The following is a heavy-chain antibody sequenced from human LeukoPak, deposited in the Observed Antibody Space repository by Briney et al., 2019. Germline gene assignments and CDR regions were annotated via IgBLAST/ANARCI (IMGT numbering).Heavy chain of an antibody. D-gene: IGHD4-23*01. CDR3: AKGVTASYYYYYMDV. J-gene: IGHJ6*03. V-gene: IGHV3-23*01. CDR2: ISGSGGST. Sequence: GGSLRFSCAASGFTFSSYAMSWVRQAPGKGLEWVSAISGSGGSTYYTDSVKGRFTISRDNSKNTLYLQMNSLRAEDTAVYYCAKGVTASYYYYYMDVWGKGTTVTVSS. CDR1: GFTFSSYA.